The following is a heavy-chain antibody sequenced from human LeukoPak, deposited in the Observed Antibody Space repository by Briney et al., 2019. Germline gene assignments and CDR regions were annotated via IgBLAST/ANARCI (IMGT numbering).Heavy chain of an antibody. CDR3: ARVAYGDYGVFDY. J-gene: IGHJ4*02. D-gene: IGHD4-17*01. CDR1: GFTFSSYA. Sequence: AGGSLRLSCAASGFTFSSYAMSWVRQAPGKGLEWVSAISGSGGSTYYADSVKGRFTISRDNSKNTLYLQMNSLRAEDTAVYFCARVAYGDYGVFDYWGQGTLVTVSS. V-gene: IGHV3-23*01. CDR2: ISGSGGST.